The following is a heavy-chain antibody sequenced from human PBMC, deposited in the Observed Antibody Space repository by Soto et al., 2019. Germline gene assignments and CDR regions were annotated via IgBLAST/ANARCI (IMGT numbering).Heavy chain of an antibody. V-gene: IGHV4-38-2*01. CDR2: IYHGGST. CDR3: ARVHVMVVSGSTFDY. J-gene: IGHJ4*01. Sequence: SETLSLTCAVSGYSISSGYYWGWLRQPPGKGLEWIGSIYHGGSTYYNPSLNSRVTLSIDMTNNHVSLILNSVTAADTAVCYFARVHVMVVSGSTFDYWGPGILVTVSS. D-gene: IGHD6-19*01. CDR1: GYSISSGYY.